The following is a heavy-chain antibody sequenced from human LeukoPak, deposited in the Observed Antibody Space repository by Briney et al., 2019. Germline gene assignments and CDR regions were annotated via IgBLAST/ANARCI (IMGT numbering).Heavy chain of an antibody. D-gene: IGHD3-10*01. J-gene: IGHJ4*02. CDR1: GYTFTSYG. CDR2: ISAYNGNT. CDR3: ARANGYYYGSGDKYYFDY. Sequence: ASVKDSCKASGYTFTSYGISWVRQAPGQGLEWMGWISAYNGNTNYAQKLQGRVTMTTDTSTSTAYMELRSLRSDDTAVYYCARANGYYYGSGDKYYFDYWGQGTLVTVSS. V-gene: IGHV1-18*01.